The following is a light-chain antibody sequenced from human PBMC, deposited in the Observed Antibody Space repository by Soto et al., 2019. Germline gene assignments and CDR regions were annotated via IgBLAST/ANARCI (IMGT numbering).Light chain of an antibody. V-gene: IGKV1-5*01. CDR1: QSISNW. CDR3: QQYNSSPLT. Sequence: DIQMTQSPSTLSASVGDRVTITCRANQSISNWLAWYQQRPGKAPNLLIYDASSLQSGVPSRFSGSGYGREFTLTISNLQPADFATYYCQQYNSSPLTFGGGTKVEIK. CDR2: DAS. J-gene: IGKJ4*01.